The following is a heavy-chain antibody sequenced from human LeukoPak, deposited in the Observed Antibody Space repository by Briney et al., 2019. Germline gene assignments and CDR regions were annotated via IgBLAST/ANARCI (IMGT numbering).Heavy chain of an antibody. CDR2: INHSGST. CDR3: ARGRGRFLEWLTARDYYYYGMDV. D-gene: IGHD3-3*01. CDR1: GGSFSGYY. Sequence: SETLSLTCAVCGGSFSGYYWSWIRQPPGKGLEWIGEINHSGSTNYNPSLKSRVTISVDTSRNQFSLKLSSVTAADTAVYYCARGRGRFLEWLTARDYYYYGMDVWGQGTTVTVSS. J-gene: IGHJ6*02. V-gene: IGHV4-34*01.